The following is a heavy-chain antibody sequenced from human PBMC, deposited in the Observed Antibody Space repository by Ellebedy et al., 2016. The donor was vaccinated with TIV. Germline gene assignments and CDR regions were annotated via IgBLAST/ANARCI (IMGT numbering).Heavy chain of an antibody. CDR1: GFTFSDYS. CDR3: ARATGIAALLDF. CDR2: ISSGGGTI. D-gene: IGHD2-15*01. J-gene: IGHJ4*02. Sequence: GESLKISCAASGFTFSDYSMSWIRQAPGKGLDLVSYISSGGGTIYYGDTVKGRFTVSRDNAENSLYLELNSLRAEDTAIYFCARATGIAALLDFWGQGQLVTVSS. V-gene: IGHV3-11*04.